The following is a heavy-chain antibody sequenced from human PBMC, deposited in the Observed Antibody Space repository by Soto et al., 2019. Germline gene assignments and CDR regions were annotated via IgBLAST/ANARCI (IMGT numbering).Heavy chain of an antibody. CDR3: AKALSPYCSSTSCYTEY. CDR1: GFTFSSYA. CDR2: ISGSGGST. V-gene: IGHV3-23*01. J-gene: IGHJ4*02. Sequence: GGSLRLSCAASGFTFSSYAMSWVRQAPGKGLEWVSAISGSGGSTYYADSVKGRFTISRDNSKNTLYLQMNSLRAEDTAVYYRAKALSPYCSSTSCYTEYWGQGTLVTVSS. D-gene: IGHD2-2*02.